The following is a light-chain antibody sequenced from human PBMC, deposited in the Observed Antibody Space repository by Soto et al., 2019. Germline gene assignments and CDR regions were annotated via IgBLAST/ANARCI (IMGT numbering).Light chain of an antibody. CDR1: SSNIGAVFD. CDR3: QSYDSGLSGSV. J-gene: IGLJ2*01. CDR2: GNT. V-gene: IGLV1-40*01. Sequence: QSVLTQPPSVSGAPGQRVTISCTGSSSNIGAVFDVHWYQQLRGTAPKLLIYGNTNRPSGVPDRFSGSKSGTSASLAITGLQAEDEADYYCQSYDSGLSGSVFGGGTKLTVL.